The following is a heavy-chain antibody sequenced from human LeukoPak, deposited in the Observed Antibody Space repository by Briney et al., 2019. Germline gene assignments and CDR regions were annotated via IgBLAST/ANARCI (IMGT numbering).Heavy chain of an antibody. CDR2: IRYDGSNK. CDR3: AKDPTTYYYYYMDV. V-gene: IGHV3-30*02. CDR1: GFTFSSYG. D-gene: IGHD1-1*01. Sequence: GGSLRLSCAASGFTFSSYGMHWVRQAPGKGLEWVAFIRYDGSNKYYADCVKGRFTISRDNSKNALYLQMNSLRAEDTAVYYCAKDPTTYYYYYMDVWGKGTTVTVSS. J-gene: IGHJ6*03.